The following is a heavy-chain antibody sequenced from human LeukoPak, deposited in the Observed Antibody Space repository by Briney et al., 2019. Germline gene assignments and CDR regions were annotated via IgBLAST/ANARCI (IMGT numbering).Heavy chain of an antibody. J-gene: IGHJ3*02. CDR1: GFTFSSYG. Sequence: GGSLRLSCAASGFTFSSYGMHWVRQAPGKGLEGVAVIWYDGSNKYYADSVKGRFTISRDNSKNTLYLQMNSLRAEDTAVYYCAREGYYDSSGYRPGGAFDIWGQGTMVTVSS. V-gene: IGHV3-33*01. D-gene: IGHD3-22*01. CDR2: IWYDGSNK. CDR3: AREGYYDSSGYRPGGAFDI.